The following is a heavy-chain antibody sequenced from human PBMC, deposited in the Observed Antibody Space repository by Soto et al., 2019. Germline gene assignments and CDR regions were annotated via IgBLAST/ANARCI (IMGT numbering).Heavy chain of an antibody. CDR2: IYYSGST. Sequence: SETLSLTCTVASGSISSYYWSWIRRPPGKGLEWIGYIYYSGSTNYNPSLKSRVTISVDTSKNQFSLKLSSVTAADTAVYYCARVWGGAFDIWGQGTMVT. J-gene: IGHJ3*02. CDR1: SGSISSYY. V-gene: IGHV4-59*01. CDR3: ARVWGGAFDI. D-gene: IGHD3-10*01.